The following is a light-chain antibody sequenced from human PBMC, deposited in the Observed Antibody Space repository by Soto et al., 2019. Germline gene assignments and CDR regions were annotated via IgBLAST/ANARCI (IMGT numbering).Light chain of an antibody. CDR1: EDISNY. J-gene: IGKJ1*01. Sequence: DIQMTQSPSSLSASVGDRVTITCRASEDISNYLAWYQQKPGKVPKLVIYGASTLKSGVPSRFSGSGSGTAVILTISSLQTEDVATYYCQNYNRAPWTFGQGTKVESK. CDR2: GAS. V-gene: IGKV1-27*01. CDR3: QNYNRAPWT.